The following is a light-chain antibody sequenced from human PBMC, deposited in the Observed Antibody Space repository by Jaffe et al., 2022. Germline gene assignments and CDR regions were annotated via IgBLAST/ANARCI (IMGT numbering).Light chain of an antibody. V-gene: IGLV3-21*04. CDR1: NIGSKS. CDR2: YDA. J-gene: IGLJ1*01. Sequence: SYVLTQPPSVSVAPGKTARITCGGNNIGSKSVHWYQQKPGQAPVLVIYYDADRPSGIPERFSGSNSGNTATLTISRVEAGDEADYYCQVWHSGSDHYYVFGTGTKVTVL. CDR3: QVWHSGSDHYYV.